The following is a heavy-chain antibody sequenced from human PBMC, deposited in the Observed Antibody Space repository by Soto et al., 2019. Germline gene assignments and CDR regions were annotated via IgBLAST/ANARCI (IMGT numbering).Heavy chain of an antibody. CDR3: ARDLGYLSSSSGVDY. J-gene: IGHJ4*02. V-gene: IGHV1-18*01. Sequence: QVQLVQSGAEVKKPGASVKVACKASGDTFTKYGISWGRQAPGQGLEWMGWISAYNGDTNYSQQLQSRVTRTTDTSTSTAYMGLKRLRSDDTAVYYCARDLGYLSSSSGVDYWGQGTLVTVSS. CDR1: GDTFTKYG. CDR2: ISAYNGDT. D-gene: IGHD6-6*01.